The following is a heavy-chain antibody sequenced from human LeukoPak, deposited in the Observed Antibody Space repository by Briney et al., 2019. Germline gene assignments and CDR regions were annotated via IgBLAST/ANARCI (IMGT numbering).Heavy chain of an antibody. CDR3: ARDFSGAIDY. V-gene: IGHV3-30-3*01. J-gene: IGHJ4*02. D-gene: IGHD3-10*01. Sequence: GRSLRLSCAASGFTFSTYAMHWVRQGPGKGLEWVAVISYDGSNKFYADSVKGRFTISRDNAKNTVYLQMNSLRAEDTAVYFCARDFSGAIDYWGQGTQVTVSS. CDR1: GFTFSTYA. CDR2: ISYDGSNK.